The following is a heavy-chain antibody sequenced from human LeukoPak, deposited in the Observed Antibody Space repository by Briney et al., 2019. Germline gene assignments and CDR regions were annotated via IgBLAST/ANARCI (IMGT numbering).Heavy chain of an antibody. CDR3: AKGGKWDVTPFDY. CDR2: ISGGGGST. CDR1: GFTFSSYW. V-gene: IGHV3-23*01. D-gene: IGHD1-26*01. J-gene: IGHJ4*02. Sequence: GGSLRLSCAASGFTFSSYWMNWVPQAPGKGLEWVSTISGGGGSTYYADSVKGRFTISRDNSKNTLYLQVNSLRAEDTAVYYCAKGGKWDVTPFDYWGQGTLVTVSS.